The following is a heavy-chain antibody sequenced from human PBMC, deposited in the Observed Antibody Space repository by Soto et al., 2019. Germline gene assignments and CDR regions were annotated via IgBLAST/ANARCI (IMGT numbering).Heavy chain of an antibody. CDR3: ARQGYCSGGSCVAGFDI. V-gene: IGHV3-30-3*01. CDR1: GFTFSSYA. CDR2: ISDDGSNK. D-gene: IGHD2-15*01. Sequence: GGSLRLSFAASGFTFSSYAMHWVRQAPGKMLEWVAVISDDGSNKYYADSVKGRFTISRDNSKNTLYLQMNSLRAEDTAGYYCARQGYCSGGSCVAGFDIWGQGTMVTVTS. J-gene: IGHJ3*02.